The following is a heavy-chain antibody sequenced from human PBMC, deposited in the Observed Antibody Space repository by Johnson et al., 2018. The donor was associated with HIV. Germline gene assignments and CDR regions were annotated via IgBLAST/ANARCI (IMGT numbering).Heavy chain of an antibody. J-gene: IGHJ3*02. Sequence: VQLVESGGGLVQPGGSLRLSCAASGFTFSSYWMHWVRQAPGKGLVWVSRIISDGSCTVSADSVKGRFTISRDNAKNTLYLQINSLRAEDTAVYYCARESSDVGDFDIWGHGTMVTVSS. CDR2: IISDGSCT. CDR1: GFTFSSYW. D-gene: IGHD3-10*02. CDR3: ARESSDVGDFDI. V-gene: IGHV3-74*01.